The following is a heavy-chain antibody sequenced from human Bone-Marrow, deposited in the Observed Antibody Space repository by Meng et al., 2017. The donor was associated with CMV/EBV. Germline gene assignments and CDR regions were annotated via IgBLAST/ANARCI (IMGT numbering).Heavy chain of an antibody. CDR3: ARGRPRGSYHRRICYFDY. CDR1: GGSFSGYY. J-gene: IGHJ4*02. CDR2: INHSGST. D-gene: IGHD1-26*01. V-gene: IGHV4-34*01. Sequence: SETLSLTCAVYGGSFSGYYRSWIRQPPGKGLEWIGEINHSGSTNYNPSLKSRVTISVDTSKNQFSLKLSSVTAADTAVYYWARGRPRGSYHRRICYFDYCGQGTLVTVSS.